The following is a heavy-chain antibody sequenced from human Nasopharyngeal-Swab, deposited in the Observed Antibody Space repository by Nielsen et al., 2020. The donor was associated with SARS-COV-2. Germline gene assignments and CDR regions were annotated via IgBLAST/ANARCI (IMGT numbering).Heavy chain of an antibody. CDR1: GFTFSSYG. Sequence: LSLTCAASGFTFSSYGMHWVRQAPGKGLEWVAVISYDGSNKYYADSVKGRFTISRDNSKNTLYLQMNSLRAEDTAVYYCAKDHDTIFSFGDYWGQGTLVTVSP. J-gene: IGHJ4*02. D-gene: IGHD3-9*01. CDR3: AKDHDTIFSFGDY. V-gene: IGHV3-30*18. CDR2: ISYDGSNK.